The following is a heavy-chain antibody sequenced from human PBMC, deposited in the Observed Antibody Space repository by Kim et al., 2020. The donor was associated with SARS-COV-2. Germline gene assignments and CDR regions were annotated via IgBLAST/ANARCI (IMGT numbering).Heavy chain of an antibody. V-gene: IGHV1-18*01. CDR3: ARRDDRLDY. CDR2: SASYNGNT. CDR1: GYSFSNYA. Sequence: ASVKVSCTASGYSFSNYAITWVRQAPGQGLEWMGWSASYNGNTNYAQKFQGRVTMTRESSTNTAYMELTSLTSDDTAVYYCARRDDRLDYWGQGTLVTVS. J-gene: IGHJ4*02.